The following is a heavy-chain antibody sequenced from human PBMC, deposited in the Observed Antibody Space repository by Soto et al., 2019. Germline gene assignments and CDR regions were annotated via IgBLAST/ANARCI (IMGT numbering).Heavy chain of an antibody. D-gene: IGHD2-15*01. CDR2: ISYDGSNK. V-gene: IGHV3-30*18. CDR1: GFTFSSYG. J-gene: IGHJ4*02. CDR3: AKDWGYCSGGSCYGGLDY. Sequence: GGSLRLSCAASGFTFSSYGMHWVRQAPGKGLEWVAVISYDGSNKYYADSVKGRFTISRDNSKNTLYLQMNSLRAEDTAVYYCAKDWGYCSGGSCYGGLDYWGQGTLVTVSS.